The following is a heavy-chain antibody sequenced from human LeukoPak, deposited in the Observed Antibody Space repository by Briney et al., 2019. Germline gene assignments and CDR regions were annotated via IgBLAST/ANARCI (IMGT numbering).Heavy chain of an antibody. CDR3: ARVATIEYYFDY. CDR1: GGTFSSYA. D-gene: IGHD5-12*01. CDR2: ISPIFGTA. Sequence: VASVKVSCKASGGTFSSYAISWVRQAPGQGLEWMGGISPIFGTANSAQKIQGRVTITTDESTSTAYMELSSLRSEDTAVYYCARVATIEYYFDYWGQGTLVTVSS. V-gene: IGHV1-69*05. J-gene: IGHJ4*02.